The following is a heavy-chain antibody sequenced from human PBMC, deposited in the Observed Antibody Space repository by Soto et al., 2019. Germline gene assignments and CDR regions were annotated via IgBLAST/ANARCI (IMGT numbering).Heavy chain of an antibody. CDR2: ISSSGSTI. CDR3: ARDQNHDY. J-gene: IGHJ4*02. Sequence: SCKASGYTFTSYYMHWVRQAPGKGLEWVSYISSSGSTIYYADSVKGRFTISRDNAKNSLYLQMNSLRAEDTAVYYCARDQNHDYWGQGTLVTVSS. CDR1: GYTFTSYY. V-gene: IGHV3-48*03.